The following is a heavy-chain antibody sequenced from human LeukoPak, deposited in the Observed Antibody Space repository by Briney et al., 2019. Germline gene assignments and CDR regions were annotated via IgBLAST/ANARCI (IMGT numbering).Heavy chain of an antibody. CDR3: AREGGVVVVPAAMRAFDI. Sequence: PGGSLRLSCAASGFTFSSYGMHWVRQAPGKGLEWVAVIWYDGSKKYYADSVKGRFTISRDNSKNTLYLQMNSLRAEDTAIYYCAREGGVVVVPAAMRAFDIWGQGTMVTVSS. CDR1: GFTFSSYG. V-gene: IGHV3-33*08. D-gene: IGHD2-2*01. CDR2: IWYDGSKK. J-gene: IGHJ3*02.